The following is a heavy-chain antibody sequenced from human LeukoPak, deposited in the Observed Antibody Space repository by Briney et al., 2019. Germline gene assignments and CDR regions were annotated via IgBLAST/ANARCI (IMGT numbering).Heavy chain of an antibody. CDR1: GPTFSSYA. CDR3: ARNDDSSGYYPSNFQH. J-gene: IGHJ1*01. D-gene: IGHD3-22*01. CDR2: IIPIFGTA. Sequence: SVKLSCKVSGPTFSSYAISWVRQAPGQGLEWMGRIIPIFGTANYAQKFQGRVTITTDESTSTAYMELSSLRSEDTAVYYCARNDDSSGYYPSNFQHWGQGTLVTVST. V-gene: IGHV1-69*05.